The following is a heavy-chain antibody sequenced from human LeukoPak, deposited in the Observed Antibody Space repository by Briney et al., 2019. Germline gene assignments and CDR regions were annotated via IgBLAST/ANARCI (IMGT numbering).Heavy chain of an antibody. CDR3: AKMGLYYYDSSGYYYDY. J-gene: IGHJ4*02. D-gene: IGHD3-22*01. CDR1: GFTFSSYS. V-gene: IGHV3-48*04. CDR2: ISSSSSTI. Sequence: QAGGSLRLSCAASGFTFSSYSMNWVRQAPGKGLEWVSYISSSSSTIYYADSVKGRFTISRDSAKNSLYLQMNSLRAEDTAVYYCAKMGLYYYDSSGYYYDYWGQGTLVTVSS.